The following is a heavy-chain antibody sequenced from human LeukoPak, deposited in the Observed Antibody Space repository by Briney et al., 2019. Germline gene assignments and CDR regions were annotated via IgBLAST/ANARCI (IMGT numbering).Heavy chain of an antibody. V-gene: IGHV3-7*05. J-gene: IGHJ4*02. CDR2: IKPDGSEK. Sequence: PGGSRRLSCAASGFTFSNYWMNWVRQAPGKGLEWVANIKPDGSEKYYVDSVKGRFTISRDNAQKSLSLQMNSLRAEDTAVYYCHGPTYWGQGTLVTVSS. CDR3: HGPTY. D-gene: IGHD5-24*01. CDR1: GFTFSNYW.